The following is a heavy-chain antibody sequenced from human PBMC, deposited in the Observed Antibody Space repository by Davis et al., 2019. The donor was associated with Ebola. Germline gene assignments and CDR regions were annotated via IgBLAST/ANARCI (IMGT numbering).Heavy chain of an antibody. V-gene: IGHV3-7*01. Sequence: GESLKISCAASGFTFSSYWMTWVRQAPGKGLEWVANIKQDGSEKYYVDSVKGRFTISRDNAKNSLYLQMNSLRAEDTAVYYCARLATAMVPFDYWGRGTLVTVSS. CDR1: GFTFSSYW. CDR2: IKQDGSEK. D-gene: IGHD3-10*01. CDR3: ARLATAMVPFDY. J-gene: IGHJ4*02.